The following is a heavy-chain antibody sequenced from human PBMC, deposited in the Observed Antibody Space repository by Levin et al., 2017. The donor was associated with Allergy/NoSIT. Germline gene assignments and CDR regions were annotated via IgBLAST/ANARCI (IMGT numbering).Heavy chain of an antibody. Sequence: ASVKVSCKASGYTFTSYGITWVRQAPGQGLEWMGWISAYNGNTNYAQKLQGRVTMTTDTSTSTAYMELRGLRSDDTAVYYCARDRGWIQLWFFDYWGQGTLVTVSS. J-gene: IGHJ4*02. V-gene: IGHV1-18*01. CDR3: ARDRGWIQLWFFDY. D-gene: IGHD5-18*01. CDR1: GYTFTSYG. CDR2: ISAYNGNT.